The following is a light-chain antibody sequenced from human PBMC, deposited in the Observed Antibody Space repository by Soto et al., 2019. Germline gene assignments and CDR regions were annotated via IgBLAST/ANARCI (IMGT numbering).Light chain of an antibody. CDR2: AAS. CDR3: QQANSFPFT. Sequence: DIQMTQSPSSVSASVGDRVTMTCRASQGISTWLAWYQQQPGKAPKLLINAASRLQNGVPSRFSGSGSGTEFTLTISSLQAEDFATYCCQQANSFPFTFGPGTKVDIK. CDR1: QGISTW. J-gene: IGKJ3*01. V-gene: IGKV1D-12*01.